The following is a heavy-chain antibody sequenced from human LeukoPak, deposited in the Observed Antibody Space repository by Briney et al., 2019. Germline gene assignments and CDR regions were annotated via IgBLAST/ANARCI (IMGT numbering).Heavy chain of an antibody. J-gene: IGHJ4*02. D-gene: IGHD1-26*01. CDR1: GGTFSSYA. CDR3: ARDAGATVTGDY. Sequence: ASVKVSCKASGGTFSSYAISWVRQAPGQGLEWMGRIIPILGIANYAQKFQGRVTITADKSTSTAYMELSSLRSEDTAVYYCARDAGATVTGDYWGQGTLVTVSS. V-gene: IGHV1-69*04. CDR2: IIPILGIA.